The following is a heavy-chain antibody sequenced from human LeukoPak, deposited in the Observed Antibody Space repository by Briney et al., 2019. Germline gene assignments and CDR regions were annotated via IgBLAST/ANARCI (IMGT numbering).Heavy chain of an antibody. V-gene: IGHV3-9*01. CDR3: AKDNRRHYTSGPNPDSLH. J-gene: IGHJ4*02. CDR1: GFIFNNYA. CDR2: ISWNSGTI. D-gene: IGHD6-19*01. Sequence: GGSLRLSCAGSGFIFNNYAMHWVRQPPGKGLEWVSGISWNSGTIDYADSVRGRFTISRDNAKNSLYLQMDSLRVEDTAFYYCAKDNRRHYTSGPNPDSLHWGQGALVTVSS.